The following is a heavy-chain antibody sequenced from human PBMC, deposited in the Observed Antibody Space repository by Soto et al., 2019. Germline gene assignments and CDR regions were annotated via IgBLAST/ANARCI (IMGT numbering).Heavy chain of an antibody. Sequence: SVKVSCKASGYIFTGYYMRWVRQAPGQGHEWMGWINPNSGDTNYTQKFQGWVTMTRDTSISTAYMELSRLRSDDTAVYYCATSRIGIAVAGYTEYYCGYWDQGSPVTVSS. V-gene: IGHV1-2*04. CDR1: GYIFTGYY. CDR3: ATSRIGIAVAGYTEYYCGY. CDR2: INPNSGDT. D-gene: IGHD6-19*01. J-gene: IGHJ4*02.